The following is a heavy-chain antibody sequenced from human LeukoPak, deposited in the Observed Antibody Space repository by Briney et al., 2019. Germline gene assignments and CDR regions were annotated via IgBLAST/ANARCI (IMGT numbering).Heavy chain of an antibody. J-gene: IGHJ4*02. CDR2: IYYSGST. V-gene: IGHV4-59*01. CDR3: ARVSSNWLYYFDY. Sequence: SETLSLTCTVSGGSISRYYWSWIRQPPGKGLEWIGYIYYSGSTNYNPSLTSRVTISVYTSKNQFSLKLSSVTAADTAVYYCARVSSNWLYYFDYWGQGTLVTVSS. CDR1: GGSISRYY. D-gene: IGHD6-13*01.